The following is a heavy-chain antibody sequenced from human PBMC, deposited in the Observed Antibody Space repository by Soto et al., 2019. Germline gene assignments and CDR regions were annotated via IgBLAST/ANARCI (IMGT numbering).Heavy chain of an antibody. Sequence: GGSLRLSCAASGFTFSGSAMHWVRQASGKGLEWVGRIRSKANSYATAYAASVKGRFTISRDDSKNTAYLQMNSLKTEDTAVYYCTRHGYYDILTGYYPSGMDVSGQGTTVPVSS. J-gene: IGHJ6*02. CDR2: IRSKANSYAT. CDR3: TRHGYYDILTGYYPSGMDV. D-gene: IGHD3-9*01. CDR1: GFTFSGSA. V-gene: IGHV3-73*01.